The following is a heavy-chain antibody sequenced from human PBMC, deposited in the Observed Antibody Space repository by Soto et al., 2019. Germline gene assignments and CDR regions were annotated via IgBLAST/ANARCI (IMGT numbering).Heavy chain of an antibody. J-gene: IGHJ4*02. CDR3: ARRIYAGNRNFDY. Sequence: GESLKISCKASGYIFTNYWINWVRQVPGKGLEWVGRIDPGDSETTYSPSLQGRVTISTDNSIGTAFLQWSSLKASDTAVYYCARRIYAGNRNFDYWGQGTLVTVS. V-gene: IGHV5-10-1*01. D-gene: IGHD6-13*01. CDR2: IDPGDSET. CDR1: GYIFTNYW.